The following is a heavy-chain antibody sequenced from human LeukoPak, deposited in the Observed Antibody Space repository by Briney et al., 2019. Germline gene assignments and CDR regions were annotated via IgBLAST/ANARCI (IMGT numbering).Heavy chain of an antibody. D-gene: IGHD3-10*01. V-gene: IGHV1-2*02. CDR2: INPNSDGT. CDR3: ASGGSGSYSPYYFDY. J-gene: IGHJ4*02. CDR1: GYTFTGYY. Sequence: ASVKVSCKASGYTFTGYYMHWVRQAPGQGLEWMGWINPNSDGTNYAQKFQGRVTMTRDTSISTAYMELSRLRSDDTAVYYCASGGSGSYSPYYFDYWGQGTLVTVSS.